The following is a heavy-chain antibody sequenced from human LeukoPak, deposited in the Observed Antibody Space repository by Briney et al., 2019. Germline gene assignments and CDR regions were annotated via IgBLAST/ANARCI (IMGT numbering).Heavy chain of an antibody. CDR2: IGGSGDTT. CDR1: GFTFSSYA. J-gene: IGHJ3*02. V-gene: IGHV3-23*01. CDR3: AKRKTEEYSRSSGAFDI. Sequence: GGSLRLSCAASGFTFSSYAINWVRQAPGKGLEWVSGIGGSGDTTYYADSVKGRFTISGDNSKNTLYLQMNSLRAEDTAVYYCAKRKTEEYSRSSGAFDIWGRGTMVTVSS. D-gene: IGHD6-6*01.